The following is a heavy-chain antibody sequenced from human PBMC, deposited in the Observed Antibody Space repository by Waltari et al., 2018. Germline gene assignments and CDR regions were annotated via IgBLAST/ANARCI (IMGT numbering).Heavy chain of an antibody. CDR1: GYTFTGYY. Sequence: QVQLVQSGAEVKKPGASVKVSCKASGYTFTGYYFHWVRRAPGQGLEWMGRTNPKPGDTTYAQEFQGRVTMTRDTSISTAYMELTSLRSEDTAVYYCARDWGYYSDTSGYPSNWFGPWGQGTLVTVSS. CDR2: TNPKPGDT. D-gene: IGHD3-22*01. CDR3: ARDWGYYSDTSGYPSNWFGP. V-gene: IGHV1-2*02. J-gene: IGHJ5*02.